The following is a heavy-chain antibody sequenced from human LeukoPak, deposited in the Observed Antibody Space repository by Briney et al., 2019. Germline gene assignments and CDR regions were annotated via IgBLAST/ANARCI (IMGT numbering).Heavy chain of an antibody. CDR2: INHSGST. CDR1: GGSISSYY. V-gene: IGHV4-34*01. J-gene: IGHJ5*02. Sequence: SETLSLTCTVSGGSISSYYWSWIRQPPGKGLEWIGEINHSGSTNYNPSLKSRVTISVDTSKNQFSLKLSSVTAADTAVYYCARQYGSGDNWFDPWGQGTLVTVSS. D-gene: IGHD3-10*01. CDR3: ARQYGSGDNWFDP.